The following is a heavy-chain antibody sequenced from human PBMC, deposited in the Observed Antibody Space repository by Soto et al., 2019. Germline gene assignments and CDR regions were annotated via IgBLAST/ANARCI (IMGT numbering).Heavy chain of an antibody. Sequence: QVQLVESGGGVVQPGRSLRLSCAASGFTFSSYAMHWVRQAPGKGLEWVAVISYDGSNKYYADSVKGRFTISRDNSKNTLYLQMNSLRAEDTAVYYCARPLDPYSSSWYFFYWGQGTLVTVSS. D-gene: IGHD6-13*01. J-gene: IGHJ4*02. CDR1: GFTFSSYA. CDR3: ARPLDPYSSSWYFFY. V-gene: IGHV3-30-3*01. CDR2: ISYDGSNK.